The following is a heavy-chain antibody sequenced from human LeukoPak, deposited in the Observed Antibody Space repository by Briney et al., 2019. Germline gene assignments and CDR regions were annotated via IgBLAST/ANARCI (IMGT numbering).Heavy chain of an antibody. J-gene: IGHJ4*02. CDR1: GLTFSDYY. CDR2: ITSSGDTT. D-gene: IGHD1-26*01. Sequence: GGSLRLSCAASGLTFSDYYMGWIRQAPGKGLEWVSYITSSGDTTYYADSVKGRFTISRDNAKNSLYLQMNSLRAEDTAVYYCARFGGSGSQSLGYFDYWGQGTLVTVSS. V-gene: IGHV3-11*01. CDR3: ARFGGSGSQSLGYFDY.